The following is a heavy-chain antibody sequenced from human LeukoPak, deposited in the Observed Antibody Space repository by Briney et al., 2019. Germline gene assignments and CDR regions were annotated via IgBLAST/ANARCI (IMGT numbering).Heavy chain of an antibody. D-gene: IGHD3-22*01. Sequence: PGGSLRLSCAASGFTVSTNYMNWVRQAPGKGLEWVANIKQDGSEKYYVDSVKGRFTISRDNAKNSLYLQMNSLRAEDTAVYYCARDYYDSSGSSFDYWGQGTLVTVSS. V-gene: IGHV3-7*01. CDR3: ARDYYDSSGSSFDY. CDR2: IKQDGSEK. CDR1: GFTVSTNY. J-gene: IGHJ4*02.